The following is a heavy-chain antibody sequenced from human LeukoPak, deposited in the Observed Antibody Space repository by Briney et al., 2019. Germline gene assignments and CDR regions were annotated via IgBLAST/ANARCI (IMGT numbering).Heavy chain of an antibody. CDR1: GYTLTKLS. V-gene: IGHV1-24*01. CDR3: AATTRAYCGCDCYYYYGMDV. CDR2: FDPEDGET. D-gene: IGHD2-21*02. J-gene: IGHJ6*02. Sequence: ASVKVSCKVSGYTLTKLSMHWVRQAPGKGLEWMGGFDPEDGETIYAQKFQGRVTMTEDTSTDTAYMELSSLRSEDTAVYYCAATTRAYCGCDCYYYYGMDVWGQGTTVTVSS.